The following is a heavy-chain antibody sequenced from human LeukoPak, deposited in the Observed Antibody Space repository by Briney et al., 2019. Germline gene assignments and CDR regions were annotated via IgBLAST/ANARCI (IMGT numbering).Heavy chain of an antibody. CDR2: MNPDSGNT. CDR1: GYAFNIYD. V-gene: IGHV1-8*01. Sequence: GASVKVSCKASGYAFNIYDINWVRQATGQGLEWMGWMNPDSGNTGFAQKFQGRVTKTRNTSITTAYMELSSLRFEDTAVYYCAVHLPGDYLDRWGQGTLVTVSS. CDR3: AVHLPGDYLDR. J-gene: IGHJ4*02.